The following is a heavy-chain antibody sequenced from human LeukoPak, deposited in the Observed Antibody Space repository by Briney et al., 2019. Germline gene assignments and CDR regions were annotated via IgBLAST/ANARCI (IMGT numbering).Heavy chain of an antibody. CDR3: ARYLDYGGNSRVFQH. V-gene: IGHV4-34*01. CDR1: GGSLSAYY. J-gene: IGHJ1*01. D-gene: IGHD4-23*01. CDR2: INHGGST. Sequence: SETLSLTCAVYGGSLSAYYWTWIRQPPGKGLEWIGEINHGGSTNYNPSLKSRVTISIDTSKNQFSLKLSSVTAADAAVYYCARYLDYGGNSRVFQHWGQGTLVTVSS.